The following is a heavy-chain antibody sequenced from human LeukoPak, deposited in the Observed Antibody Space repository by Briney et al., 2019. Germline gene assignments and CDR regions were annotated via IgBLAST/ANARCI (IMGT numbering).Heavy chain of an antibody. CDR1: GESLNYYY. CDR2: IFDGKTI. V-gene: IGHV4-34*12. J-gene: IGHJ4*02. Sequence: PSDTLSLTCAVYGESLNYYYWSWIRQSPEKGLEWIGDIFDGKTINYNPSLKSRVTISAATSSQQFSLNLKSVTAADTAVYFCTSGAWATRLNSWAQGALVIVSS. CDR3: TSGAWATRLNS. D-gene: IGHD4-23*01.